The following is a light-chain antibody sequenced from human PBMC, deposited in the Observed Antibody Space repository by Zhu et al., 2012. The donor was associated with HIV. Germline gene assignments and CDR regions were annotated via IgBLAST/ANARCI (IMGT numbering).Light chain of an antibody. CDR1: QSVYKW. CDR2: EAS. J-gene: IGKJ2*01. CDR3: QQYYTPSYT. Sequence: DIQMTQSPSTLSASVGDSVTITCRASQSVYKWLAWYQQKPDKAPKLLIYEASNLETGVPSRFSGSGSGTEFTLTISSLQPDDFATYSCQQYYTPSYTFGQGTKLQIK. V-gene: IGKV1-5*03.